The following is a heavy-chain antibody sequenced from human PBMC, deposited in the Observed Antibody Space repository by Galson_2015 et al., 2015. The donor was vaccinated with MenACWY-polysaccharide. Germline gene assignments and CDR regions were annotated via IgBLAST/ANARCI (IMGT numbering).Heavy chain of an antibody. V-gene: IGHV3-23*01. CDR3: AKVGPRSSWMMGLDY. D-gene: IGHD6-13*01. CDR2: SGSGGGL. J-gene: IGHJ4*02. CDR1: GFSFSAYG. Sequence: SLRLSCAVSGFSFSAYGMSWVRQAPGRGLEWVSGSGSGGGLYYADSVKGRFTVSRDNSKNTLYLQMNNLRAEDTAVYYCAKVGPRSSWMMGLDYWGQGTLVTVSS.